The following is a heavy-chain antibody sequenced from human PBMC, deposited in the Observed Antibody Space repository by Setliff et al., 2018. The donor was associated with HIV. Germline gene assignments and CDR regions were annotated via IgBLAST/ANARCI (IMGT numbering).Heavy chain of an antibody. J-gene: IGHJ6*04. D-gene: IGHD1-26*01. Sequence: PGGSLRLSCAASGFTFDDYGMSWVRQAPGKGLEWVSGINWNGGSTGYADSVKGRFTISRDNANNSLFLEMNNLRPEDTAFYYCVKDGTPIGRYYQYFHVWGEGIMVTVSS. CDR3: VKDGTPIGRYYQYFHV. V-gene: IGHV3-20*04. CDR2: INWNGGST. CDR1: GFTFDDYG.